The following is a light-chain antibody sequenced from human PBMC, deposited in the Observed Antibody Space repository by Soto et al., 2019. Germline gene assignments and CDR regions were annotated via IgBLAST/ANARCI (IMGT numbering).Light chain of an antibody. CDR2: DAS. CDR1: QAISSA. CDR3: QQFNNWPVT. J-gene: IGKJ3*01. V-gene: IGKV1D-13*01. Sequence: GDRVTITCRASQAISSALAWYQQKPGKPPKLLIYDASTLQSGVPSRFSGTASGTDFTLTINSLQPEDFETYYCQQFNNWPVTLGPGTKVDI.